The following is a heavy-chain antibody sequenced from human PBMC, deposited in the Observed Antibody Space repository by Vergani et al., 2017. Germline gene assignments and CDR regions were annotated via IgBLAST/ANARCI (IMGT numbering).Heavy chain of an antibody. D-gene: IGHD6-19*01. Sequence: QVQLQESGPGLVKPSETLSLTCTVSGGSVSSGSYYWSWIRQPAGKGLEWIGRIYTSGSTNYNPSLKSRVTMSVDTSKNQFSLKLSSVTAADTAVYYCARGGDIAVAGRIDYWGQGTLVTVSS. CDR2: IYTSGST. CDR1: GGSVSSGSYY. CDR3: ARGGDIAVAGRIDY. V-gene: IGHV4-61*02. J-gene: IGHJ4*02.